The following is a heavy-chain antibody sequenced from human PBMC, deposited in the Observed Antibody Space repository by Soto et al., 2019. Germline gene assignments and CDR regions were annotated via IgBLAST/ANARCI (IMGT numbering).Heavy chain of an antibody. CDR1: GFTFSSYS. V-gene: IGHV3-21*01. D-gene: IGHD2-2*02. CDR3: ARGKVVVPAAIDYLEGYYYMDV. CDR2: ISSSSSYI. Sequence: EVQLVESGGGLVKPGVSLRLSCAASGFTFSSYSMNWVRQAPGKGLEWVSSISSSSSYIYYADSVKGRFTISRDNAKNSLYLQMNSLRAEDTAVYYCARGKVVVPAAIDYLEGYYYMDVWGKGTTVTVSS. J-gene: IGHJ6*03.